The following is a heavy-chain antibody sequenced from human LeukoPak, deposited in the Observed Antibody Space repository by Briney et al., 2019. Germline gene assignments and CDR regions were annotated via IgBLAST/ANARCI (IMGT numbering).Heavy chain of an antibody. CDR1: GLTFSSYV. V-gene: IGHV3-23*01. Sequence: GGSLRLSCAASGLTFSSYVMSWVRQAPGKGLEWVSAISGSGGSTYYADSVKGRLTISRDNSKNTLYLQTNSLRAEDTAVYYCAKGLPGSGYYYFDYWGQGTLVTVTS. CDR3: AKGLPGSGYYYFDY. J-gene: IGHJ4*02. D-gene: IGHD3-3*01. CDR2: ISGSGGST.